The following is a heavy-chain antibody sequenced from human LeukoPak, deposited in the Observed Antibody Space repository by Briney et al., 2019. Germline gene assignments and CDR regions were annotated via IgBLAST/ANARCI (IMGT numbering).Heavy chain of an antibody. Sequence: SETLSLTCTVSGGSISSHYWSWIRQPPGKGLEWIGYIYYSGSTNYNPSLKSRVTISVDTSKNQFSLKLSPVTAADAAVYYCARLFDYYDSSGYLDYWGQGTLVTVSS. D-gene: IGHD3-22*01. CDR2: IYYSGST. J-gene: IGHJ4*02. V-gene: IGHV4-59*11. CDR1: GGSISSHY. CDR3: ARLFDYYDSSGYLDY.